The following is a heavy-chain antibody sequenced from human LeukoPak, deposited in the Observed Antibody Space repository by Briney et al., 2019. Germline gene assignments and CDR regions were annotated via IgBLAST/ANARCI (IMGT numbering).Heavy chain of an antibody. CDR3: AVASSGWYALFDY. Sequence: SETLSLTCTVSGGSISSGDYYWSWNRQPPGKGLEWIGYIYYSGSTNYNPSLKSRVTISVDTSKNQFSLKLSSVTAADTAVYYCAVASSGWYALFDYWGQGTLVTVSS. D-gene: IGHD6-19*01. J-gene: IGHJ4*02. CDR1: GGSISSGDYY. CDR2: IYYSGST. V-gene: IGHV4-61*08.